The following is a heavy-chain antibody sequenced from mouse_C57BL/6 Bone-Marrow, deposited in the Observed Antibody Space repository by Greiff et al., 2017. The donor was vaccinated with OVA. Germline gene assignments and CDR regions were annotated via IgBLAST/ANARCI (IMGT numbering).Heavy chain of an antibody. D-gene: IGHD2-4*01. V-gene: IGHV1-81*01. CDR2: IYPRSGNT. Sequence: VQLQQSGAELARPGASVKLSCKASGYTFTSYGISWVKQRTGQGLEWIGEIYPRSGNTYYNEKFKGKATLTADKSSSAAYMELRSLTSEDSAVYFCARCGGLRRGNYLDYWGQGTTLTVSS. J-gene: IGHJ2*01. CDR3: ARCGGLRRGNYLDY. CDR1: GYTFTSYG.